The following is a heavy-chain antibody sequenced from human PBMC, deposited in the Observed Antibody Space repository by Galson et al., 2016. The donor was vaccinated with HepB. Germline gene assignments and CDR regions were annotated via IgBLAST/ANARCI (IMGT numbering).Heavy chain of an antibody. CDR3: ARTSHRECTGTRCVNFRYYYYYMDV. D-gene: IGHD2-2*01. J-gene: IGHJ6*03. CDR2: MFYGGTT. Sequence: SLRLSCAASGFTVSSNYMNWVRQAPGKGLEWVSGMFYGGTTYYADSVEGRFTISRDDSMNTFYLQMNSLTAEDTAVYFCARTSHRECTGTRCVNFRYYYYYMDVWGKGTTVTVSS. V-gene: IGHV3-53*01. CDR1: GFTVSSNY.